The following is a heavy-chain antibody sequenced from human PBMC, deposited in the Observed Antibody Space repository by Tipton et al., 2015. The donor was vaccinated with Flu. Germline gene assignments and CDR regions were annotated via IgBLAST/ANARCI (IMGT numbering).Heavy chain of an antibody. CDR1: GGSFSDYY. V-gene: IGHV4-34*01. J-gene: IGHJ5*01. Sequence: TLSLTCAVYGGSFSDYYWSWIRQPPGKGLEWIGEINHSGNTNYNPSLKSRVTMSVDTTKNQFSLKLSSVTAADTAVNYCARGSGSGTYMIFDFWGQGTLVTVSS. D-gene: IGHD3-10*01. CDR3: ARGSGSGTYMIFDF. CDR2: INHSGNT.